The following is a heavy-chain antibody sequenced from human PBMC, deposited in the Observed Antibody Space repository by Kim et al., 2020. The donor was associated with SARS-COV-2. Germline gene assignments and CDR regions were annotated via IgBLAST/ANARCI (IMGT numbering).Heavy chain of an antibody. CDR3: ARAHVDYYDSSGYYFDY. D-gene: IGHD3-22*01. V-gene: IGHV4-30-2*01. CDR2: IYHSGTT. Sequence: SETLSLTCAVSGGSISSGGYSWSWIRQPPGKGLEWIGYIYHSGTTYYNPSLKSRVTISVDRSKNQFSLKLSSVTAAETAVYYCARAHVDYYDSSGYYFDYWGQGTLVTVSS. J-gene: IGHJ4*02. CDR1: GGSISSGGYS.